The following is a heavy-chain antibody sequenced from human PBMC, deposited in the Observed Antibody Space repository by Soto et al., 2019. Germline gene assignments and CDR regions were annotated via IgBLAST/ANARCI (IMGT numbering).Heavy chain of an antibody. D-gene: IGHD6-19*01. CDR3: ARAVAVAADFDY. V-gene: IGHV1-8*01. CDR1: GYTFTSYD. J-gene: IGHJ4*02. Sequence: ASVKVSCKASGYTFTSYDINWVRQATGQGLEWMGWMNPNSGNTGYAQKFQGRVTITRDTSASTAYMELSSLRSEDTAVYYCARAVAVAADFDYWGQGTLVTAPQ. CDR2: MNPNSGNT.